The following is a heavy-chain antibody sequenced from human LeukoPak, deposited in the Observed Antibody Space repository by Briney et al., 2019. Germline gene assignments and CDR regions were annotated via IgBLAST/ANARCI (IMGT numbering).Heavy chain of an antibody. D-gene: IGHD6-13*01. J-gene: IGHJ4*02. CDR3: ARGSSSSWPFDY. Sequence: SETLSLTCTVSGYSISSGYYWGWIRQPPGKGLEWIGSIYHSGSTYYSPSLKSRVTISVDTSKNQFSLKLSSVTAADTAVYYCARGSSSSWPFDYWGQGTLVTVSS. CDR2: IYHSGST. CDR1: GYSISSGYY. V-gene: IGHV4-38-2*02.